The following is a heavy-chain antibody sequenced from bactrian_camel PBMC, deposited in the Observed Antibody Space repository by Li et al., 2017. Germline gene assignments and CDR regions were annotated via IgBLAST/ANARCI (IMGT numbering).Heavy chain of an antibody. D-gene: IGHD2*01. CDR2: ISTGGGLT. J-gene: IGHJ6*01. CDR1: GSFSRTNV. V-gene: IGHV3S54*01. Sequence: HVQLVESGGDSVLAGGSLRLSCIVSGSFSRTNVVGWFRQAPGKEREGVASISTGGGLTYYFDSVKGRFTISQDDAKNTVYLQMNNLKPEDTALYSCKTNCIPLGSYWFLSDSGYWGQGTQVTVS. CDR3: KTNCIPLGSYWFLSDSGY.